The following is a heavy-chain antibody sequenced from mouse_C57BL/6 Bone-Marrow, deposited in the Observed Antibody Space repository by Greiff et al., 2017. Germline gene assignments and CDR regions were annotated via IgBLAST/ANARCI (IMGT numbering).Heavy chain of an antibody. Sequence: EVQRVESGGGLVKPGGSLKLSCAASGFTFSSYAMSWVRQTPEKRLEWVATISDGGSYTYYPDNVKGRFTISRDNAKNNLYLQMSHLKSEDTAMYYCAREDYDPWFAYWGQGTLVTVSA. CDR1: GFTFSSYA. CDR3: AREDYDPWFAY. CDR2: ISDGGSYT. J-gene: IGHJ3*01. D-gene: IGHD2-4*01. V-gene: IGHV5-4*01.